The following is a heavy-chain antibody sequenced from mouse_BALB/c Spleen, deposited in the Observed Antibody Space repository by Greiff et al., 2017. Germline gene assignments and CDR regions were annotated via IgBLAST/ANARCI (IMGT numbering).Heavy chain of an antibody. CDR2: ISDGGSYT. Sequence: EVQLVESGGGLVKPGGSLKLSCAASGFTFSDYYMYWVRQTPEKRLEWVATISDGGSYTYYPDSVKGRFTISRDNARNILYLQMSSLRSEDTAMYYCARDPSNYYGNYVAMDYWGQGTSVTVSS. D-gene: IGHD2-1*01. J-gene: IGHJ4*01. CDR3: ARDPSNYYGNYVAMDY. CDR1: GFTFSDYY. V-gene: IGHV5-4*02.